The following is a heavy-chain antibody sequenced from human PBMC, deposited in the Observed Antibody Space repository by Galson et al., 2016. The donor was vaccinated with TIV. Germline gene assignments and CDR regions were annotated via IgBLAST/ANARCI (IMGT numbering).Heavy chain of an antibody. CDR3: ARSDSYYKYALDV. CDR2: INPKTGAT. V-gene: IGHV1-2*02. J-gene: IGHJ3*01. D-gene: IGHD3-10*01. Sequence: SVKVSCKASGYSFTGYFMHWVRQAPGQGLERMGWINPKTGATTYAQEFQGRITMTRDTSASTVYMDLNRLQSDDTAVHYCARSDSYYKYALDVWGQGTTVTVSS. CDR1: GYSFTGYF.